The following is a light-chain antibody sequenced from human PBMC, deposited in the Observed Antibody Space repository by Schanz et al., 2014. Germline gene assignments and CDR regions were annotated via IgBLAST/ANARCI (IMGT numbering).Light chain of an antibody. CDR1: SSDVGGYNY. V-gene: IGLV2-8*01. Sequence: QSVLTQPPSASGSPGQSVTISCTGASSDVGGYNYVSWYQQHPGKAPKLMIYEVNNRPSGVSNRFSGSKSGNTASLTISGLQAEDEADYYCCSYAGRSLIFGGGTKLTVL. CDR2: EVN. CDR3: CSYAGRSLI. J-gene: IGLJ2*01.